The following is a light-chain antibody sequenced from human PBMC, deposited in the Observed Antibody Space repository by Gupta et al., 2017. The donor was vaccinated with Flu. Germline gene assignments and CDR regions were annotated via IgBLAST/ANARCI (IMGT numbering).Light chain of an antibody. Sequence: SITISCTGTIGDIGGDKFVSWYQFLPGKAPKLILYEVSSRPAGVSNRFSGSKSGNTASLTISGLQADDEGEYYCSAYTSVSTPLFGSGTEVTVL. CDR1: IGDIGGDKF. J-gene: IGLJ1*01. CDR3: SAYTSVSTPL. V-gene: IGLV2-14*01. CDR2: EVS.